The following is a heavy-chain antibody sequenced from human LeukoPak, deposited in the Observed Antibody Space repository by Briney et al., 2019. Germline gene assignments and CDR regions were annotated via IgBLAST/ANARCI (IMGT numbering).Heavy chain of an antibody. J-gene: IGHJ3*02. D-gene: IGHD1-14*01. CDR1: GASITGHY. CDR3: ARDRISINALDM. Sequence: SETLSLTCTVSGASITGHYLTWIRQPPGDGLEWIGYISHIGSTNYNPSLKSRVTISVDTSKNQFSLKLTSVTAADTALYYCARDRISINALDMWGQGTMVTVSS. CDR2: ISHIGST. V-gene: IGHV4-59*11.